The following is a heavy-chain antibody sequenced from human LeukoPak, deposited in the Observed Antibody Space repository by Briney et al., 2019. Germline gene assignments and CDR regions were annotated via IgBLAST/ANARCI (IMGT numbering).Heavy chain of an antibody. Sequence: GGSLRLSCVASGVTLSNYAMSWARQAPGKGLEWVSGISSSASGGNTYYADSVKGRFTISRDSSRNTLFLHMNTLRAEDTAIYYCAKGDCSIPSCQKPGLDYWGQGTLVTVSS. CDR3: AKGDCSIPSCQKPGLDY. CDR2: ISSSASGGNT. J-gene: IGHJ4*02. CDR1: GVTLSNYA. V-gene: IGHV3-23*01. D-gene: IGHD2-2*01.